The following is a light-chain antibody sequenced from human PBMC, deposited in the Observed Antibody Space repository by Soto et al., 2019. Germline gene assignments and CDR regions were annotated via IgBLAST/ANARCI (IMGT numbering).Light chain of an antibody. V-gene: IGKV3-20*01. Sequence: EIILTQSPDTLSVSPGERATLSCRASQSVSSNLAWYQQRFGQAPRLLIYDASRRATGIPDRFSGSGSGTDFTLTISGLEPEDFAVYYCQQYDSSPPITFGQGTRLEIK. CDR2: DAS. CDR3: QQYDSSPPIT. J-gene: IGKJ5*01. CDR1: QSVSSN.